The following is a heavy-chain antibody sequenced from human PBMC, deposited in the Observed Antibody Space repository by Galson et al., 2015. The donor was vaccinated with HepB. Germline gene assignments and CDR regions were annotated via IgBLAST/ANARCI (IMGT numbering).Heavy chain of an antibody. V-gene: IGHV6-1*01. D-gene: IGHD2-15*01. CDR3: AVVVAADDAFDI. CDR2: TYYRSKWYN. CDR1: GDSVSSNSAA. Sequence: AISGDSVSSNSAAWNWIRQSPSRGLEWLGRTYYRSKWYNDYAVSVKSRITINPDTSKNQFSLQLNSVTPEDTAVYYCAVVVAADDAFDIWGQGTMVTVSS. J-gene: IGHJ3*02.